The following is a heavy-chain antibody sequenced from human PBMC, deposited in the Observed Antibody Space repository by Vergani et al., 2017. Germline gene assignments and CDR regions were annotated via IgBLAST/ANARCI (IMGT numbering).Heavy chain of an antibody. Sequence: EVQLVQSGAEVKKPGESLKISCHGSGYSFTSYWIGWVRQMPGKGLEWMGIIYPGDADTRYSPSFQGQVTSSADKSISTAYLQWSILKASDTAMYYGARRRVDTAMVNGMDVWGQGTTVTVSS. D-gene: IGHD5-18*01. CDR3: ARRRVDTAMVNGMDV. CDR2: IYPGDADT. CDR1: GYSFTSYW. V-gene: IGHV5-51*01. J-gene: IGHJ6*02.